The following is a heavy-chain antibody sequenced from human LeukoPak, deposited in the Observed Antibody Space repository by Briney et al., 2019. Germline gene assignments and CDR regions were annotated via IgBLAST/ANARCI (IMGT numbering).Heavy chain of an antibody. J-gene: IGHJ4*02. V-gene: IGHV3-21*01. CDR3: AREYSSGWCDF. D-gene: IGHD6-19*01. CDR1: GFTFSSYS. CDR2: ILTSSSYM. Sequence: PGGSLRLSCAASGFTFSSYSMIWVRQAPGKGLEWVSSILTSSSYMYYADSVKGRFTISRDNAKNSLYLQMSGLRAEDTAIYNCAREYSSGWCDFWGQGTLVTVSS.